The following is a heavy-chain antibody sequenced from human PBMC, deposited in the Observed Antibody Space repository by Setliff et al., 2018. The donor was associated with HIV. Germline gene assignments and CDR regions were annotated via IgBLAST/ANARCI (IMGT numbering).Heavy chain of an antibody. J-gene: IGHJ4*02. CDR1: GFTFSYYA. CDR3: ARVRVTMLVVGNSLLDY. Sequence: GGSLRLSCAASGFTFSYYAMHWLRQAPGKGLEWVAVISYDGSNKFYADSVKGRFTISRDNSKNTLYLQMNSLRAGDTAVYYCARVRVTMLVVGNSLLDYWGQGTLVTVSS. V-gene: IGHV3-30*04. D-gene: IGHD3-22*01. CDR2: ISYDGSNK.